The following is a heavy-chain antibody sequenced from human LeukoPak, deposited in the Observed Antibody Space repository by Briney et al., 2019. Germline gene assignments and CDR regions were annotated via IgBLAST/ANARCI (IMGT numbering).Heavy chain of an antibody. CDR3: ARGERYTYYDFWSGXFXFDP. J-gene: IGHJ5*02. Sequence: GGSLRLSCAASGFTFSSYWMSWVRQAPGKGLEWVANIKQDGSEKYYVDSVKGRFTISRDNAKNSLYLQMNSLRAEDTAVYYCARGERYTYYDFWSGXFXFDPWGQGTLVTVSS. D-gene: IGHD3-3*01. CDR1: GFTFSSYW. V-gene: IGHV3-7*01. CDR2: IKQDGSEK.